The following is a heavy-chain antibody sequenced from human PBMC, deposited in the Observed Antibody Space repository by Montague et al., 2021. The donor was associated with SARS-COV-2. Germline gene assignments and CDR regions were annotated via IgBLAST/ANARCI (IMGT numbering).Heavy chain of an antibody. Sequence: SETLSLTCTVSGDSVKTNLYYWGWIRQPPGKGLEWIGNIYYTGTTYYNPSLKSRVTMSVDTSKNQFSLKLSSVTAADTAVYYCARLNFHITIFGVVSSRVFDYWGQGTLVTVSS. CDR3: ARLNFHITIFGVVSSRVFDY. D-gene: IGHD3-3*01. CDR2: IYYTGTT. V-gene: IGHV4-39*01. CDR1: GDSVKTNLYY. J-gene: IGHJ4*02.